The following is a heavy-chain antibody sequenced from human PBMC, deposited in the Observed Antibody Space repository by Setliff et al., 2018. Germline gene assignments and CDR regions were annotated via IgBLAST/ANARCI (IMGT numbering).Heavy chain of an antibody. CDR1: GFSFSNYA. CDR3: ARTCSGSGCYAGLES. Sequence: PGESLKISCEASGFSFSNYAMNWVRQAPGKGLEWVASFSSRNDYIYHADSVKGRFTISRDNSKNTLYLQMNSLRPEDTAVYYCARTCSGSGCYAGLESWGQGTPVTVSS. CDR2: FSSRNDYI. V-gene: IGHV3-21*01. D-gene: IGHD2-15*01. J-gene: IGHJ4*02.